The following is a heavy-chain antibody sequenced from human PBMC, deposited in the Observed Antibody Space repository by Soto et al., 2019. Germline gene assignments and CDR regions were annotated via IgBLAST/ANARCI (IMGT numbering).Heavy chain of an antibody. CDR1: GYTFTSYA. J-gene: IGHJ4*02. Sequence: QVQLVQSGAEVKKPGASVKASCKASGYTFTSYAMHWVRQAPGQRLEWMGSINAGNGNTKYSQKFQGRVTITRDTSASTAYMELSSLRSEDTAVYYCARGPGGPDGPGDYWGQGTLVTVSS. D-gene: IGHD2-15*01. CDR2: INAGNGNT. CDR3: ARGPGGPDGPGDY. V-gene: IGHV1-3*01.